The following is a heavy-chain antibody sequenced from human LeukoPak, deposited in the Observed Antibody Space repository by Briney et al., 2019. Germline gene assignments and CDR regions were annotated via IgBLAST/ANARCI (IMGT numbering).Heavy chain of an antibody. CDR2: IYTSGST. Sequence: SSETLSLTRTISRGSISSYYWSWIRQPAGKGLEWIGRIYTSGSTNYNPSLKSRVTMSVDTSNNQFSLTLSSVTAADTAVYYCARAGGGYQLIFDYWGQGTLVTVSS. J-gene: IGHJ4*02. V-gene: IGHV4-4*07. CDR3: ARAGGGYQLIFDY. D-gene: IGHD2-2*01. CDR1: RGSISSYY.